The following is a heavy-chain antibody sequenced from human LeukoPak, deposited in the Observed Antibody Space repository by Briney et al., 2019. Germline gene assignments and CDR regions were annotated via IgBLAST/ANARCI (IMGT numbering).Heavy chain of an antibody. CDR3: ARSAGGVPYCGGDCYSPPSHYYYMDV. CDR1: GGPFSSYA. J-gene: IGHJ6*03. Sequence: PSVKVSCKASGGPFSSYAISWVRQAPGQGLEWMGGIIPMFATPNYSQKFQARVTITADESTSTAAMELSSLISEDTAVYYCARSAGGVPYCGGDCYSPPSHYYYMDVWGKGTSVTVSS. CDR2: IIPMFATP. V-gene: IGHV1-69*13. D-gene: IGHD2-21*01.